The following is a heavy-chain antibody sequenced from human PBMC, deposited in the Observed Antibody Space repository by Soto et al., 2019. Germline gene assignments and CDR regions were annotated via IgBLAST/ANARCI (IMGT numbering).Heavy chain of an antibody. CDR2: IIPIFGTA. CDR3: ARAAGGGSGYYYGMDV. CDR1: GGTFSSYA. V-gene: IGHV1-69*13. Sequence: VKVSCKASGGTFSSYAISWVRQAPGQGLEWMGGIIPIFGTANYAQKFQGRVTITADESTSTAYMELSSLRSEDTAVYYCARAAGGGSGYYYGMDVWGQGTTVTVSS. J-gene: IGHJ6*02. D-gene: IGHD3-10*01.